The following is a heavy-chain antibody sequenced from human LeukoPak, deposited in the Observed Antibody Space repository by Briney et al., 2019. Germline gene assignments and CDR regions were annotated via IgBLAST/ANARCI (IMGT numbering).Heavy chain of an antibody. Sequence: GGSLRLSCAASGFTVSSNYMSWVRQAPGKGLEWVSAISGSGGSTYYADSVKGRFTISRDNSKNTLYLQMNSLRAEDTAVYYCAKPRAMVRGVIDYWGQGTLVTVSS. J-gene: IGHJ4*02. D-gene: IGHD3-10*01. CDR1: GFTVSSNY. CDR2: ISGSGGST. CDR3: AKPRAMVRGVIDY. V-gene: IGHV3-23*01.